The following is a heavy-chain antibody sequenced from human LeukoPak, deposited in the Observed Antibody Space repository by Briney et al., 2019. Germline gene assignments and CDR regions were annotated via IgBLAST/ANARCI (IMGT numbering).Heavy chain of an antibody. CDR3: VRHDGRSGGTMGAFDS. J-gene: IGHJ5*01. Sequence: SETLSLTCTVSGGSISSINHHWGWVRQSPGKDLEWIGSIYNGRTTFSNPSLNSRVTISIVTSKNQFSLQLNSETAADTAVYYCVRHDGRSGGTMGAFDSWGQGSLVTVSS. CDR2: IYNGRTT. V-gene: IGHV4-39*01. D-gene: IGHD4-23*01. CDR1: GGSISSINHH.